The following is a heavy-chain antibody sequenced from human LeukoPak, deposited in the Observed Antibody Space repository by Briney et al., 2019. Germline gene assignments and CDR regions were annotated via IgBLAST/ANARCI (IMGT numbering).Heavy chain of an antibody. CDR2: TYYSGST. V-gene: IGHV4-39*07. CDR1: GGSISSSTYY. J-gene: IGHJ4*02. CDR3: ARVFYTVTSAFSDY. D-gene: IGHD4-17*01. Sequence: SETLSLTCTVSGGSISSSTYYWGWIHQPPGKGLEWIGSTYYSGSTDHNPSLKSRVTISVDTSKNQFSLKLSSVTAADTAVYYCARVFYTVTSAFSDYWGQGTLVTVSS.